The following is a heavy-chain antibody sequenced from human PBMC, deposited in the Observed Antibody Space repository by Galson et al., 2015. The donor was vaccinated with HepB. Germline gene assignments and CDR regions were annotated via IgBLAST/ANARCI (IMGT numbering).Heavy chain of an antibody. CDR2: LNPGNGYT. CDR1: GYTFIKYN. Sequence: SVKVSCKASGYTFIKYNMHWVRQAPGQRLEWMGWLNPGNGYTEYSQKFQARVTLTRDTSASTAYMELSSLRSEDTAVFYCARDSSGSSQFDYWGQRTLVTASA. V-gene: IGHV1-3*01. D-gene: IGHD6-19*01. J-gene: IGHJ4*02. CDR3: ARDSSGSSQFDY.